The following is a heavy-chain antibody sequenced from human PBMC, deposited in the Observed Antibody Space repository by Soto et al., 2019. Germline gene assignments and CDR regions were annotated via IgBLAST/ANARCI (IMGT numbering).Heavy chain of an antibody. CDR2: IWYGGSNK. CDR1: GFTFSSYG. CDR3: PRVYSSGWYWDY. Sequence: QVQLVESGGGVVQPGRSLRLSCAASGFTFSSYGMHWVRQAPGKGLEWVAVIWYGGSNKYYADSVKGRFTISRDNSMNTLYLQMNSRRAEDTAVYYCPRVYSSGWYWDYWGQGTLVTVSS. V-gene: IGHV3-33*01. D-gene: IGHD6-19*01. J-gene: IGHJ4*02.